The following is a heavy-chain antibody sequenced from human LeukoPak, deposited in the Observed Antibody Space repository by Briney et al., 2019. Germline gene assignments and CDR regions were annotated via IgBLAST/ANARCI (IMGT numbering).Heavy chain of an antibody. CDR3: AKDPKLWFGESPFDY. CDR2: ISGSGGST. D-gene: IGHD3-10*01. Sequence: PGGSLRLSCAASGFTFSSYEMSWVRQAPGKGLEWVSAISGSGGSTYYADSVNGRFTISRDNYKNALYLQMNSLRAEDTAVYYCAKDPKLWFGESPFDYWGQGTLVTVSS. J-gene: IGHJ4*02. CDR1: GFTFSSYE. V-gene: IGHV3-23*01.